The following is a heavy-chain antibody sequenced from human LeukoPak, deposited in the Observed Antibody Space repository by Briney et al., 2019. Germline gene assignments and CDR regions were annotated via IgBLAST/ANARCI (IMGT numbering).Heavy chain of an antibody. CDR3: ARDRIVGATTFSLDHDY. J-gene: IGHJ4*02. D-gene: IGHD1-26*01. CDR1: GYTFTGYY. Sequence: GASVKGSCRTSGYTFTGYYIQWVRQAPGQGLEWMGWINPNSGGASYVQKFQGRVTMTSDTSISTAYMELSSLRSEDTAVYYCARDRIVGATTFSLDHDYWGQGTLVTVSS. CDR2: INPNSGGA. V-gene: IGHV1-2*02.